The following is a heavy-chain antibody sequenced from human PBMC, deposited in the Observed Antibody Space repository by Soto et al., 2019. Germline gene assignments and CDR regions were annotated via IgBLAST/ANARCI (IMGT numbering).Heavy chain of an antibody. CDR1: GFSFSDYS. D-gene: IGHD2-2*01. CDR2: ISGSTSYT. CDR3: ARDGAFCSGTGCRDYYHYMDF. V-gene: IGHV3-21*01. Sequence: EVQLVESGGGLVKPGGSLRLSCAASGFSFSDYSMNWVRQAPGKGLEWVSSISGSTSYTHYADSLQGRFTVSRDNAEKSLYLQLNSLRAEDTPVYYCARDGAFCSGTGCRDYYHYMDFWGKGTTVTVSS. J-gene: IGHJ6*03.